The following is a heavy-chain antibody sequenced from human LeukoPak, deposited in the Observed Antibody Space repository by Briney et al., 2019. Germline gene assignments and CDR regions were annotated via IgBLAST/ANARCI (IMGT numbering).Heavy chain of an antibody. D-gene: IGHD1-26*01. J-gene: IGHJ4*02. CDR1: GFTFSSYG. CDR3: ARDSGTVSGYYFDY. CDR2: ISYDGSNK. V-gene: IGHV3-30*19. Sequence: GGSLRLSCAASGFTFSSYGMHWVRQAPGKGLEWVAVISYDGSNKYYADSVKGRFTISRDNSKNTLYLQMNSLRAEDTAVYYCARDSGTVSGYYFDYWGQGTLVTVSS.